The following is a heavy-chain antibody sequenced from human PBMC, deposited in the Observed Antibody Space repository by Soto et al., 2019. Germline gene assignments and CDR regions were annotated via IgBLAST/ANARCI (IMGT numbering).Heavy chain of an antibody. CDR1: GGSVSSSSYY. CDR2: IYYGGST. V-gene: IGHV4-39*01. Sequence: PSETLSLTCTVSGGSVSSSSYYWGWIRQPPGKGLEWIASIYYGGSTYYNPSLKSRLTISVDASRDQFSLKLTSVTAADTAVYYCARSPDYYYYVLDVWGQGTTVTVSS. CDR3: ARSPDYYYYVLDV. J-gene: IGHJ6*02.